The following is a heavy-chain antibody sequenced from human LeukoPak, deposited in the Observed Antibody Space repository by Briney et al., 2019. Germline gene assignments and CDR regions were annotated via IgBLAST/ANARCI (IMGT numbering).Heavy chain of an antibody. Sequence: GGSLRLSCVASGFTFNTYSVNWVRQAPGKGLEWLAIISYDGKNKEYADSVKGRFTISRDNSKKALYLQMNSLRPEDTAVYYCARDGRWLAYFDYWGQGTLVTVSS. J-gene: IGHJ4*02. CDR2: ISYDGKNK. D-gene: IGHD6-19*01. CDR3: ARDGRWLAYFDY. CDR1: GFTFNTYS. V-gene: IGHV3-30*03.